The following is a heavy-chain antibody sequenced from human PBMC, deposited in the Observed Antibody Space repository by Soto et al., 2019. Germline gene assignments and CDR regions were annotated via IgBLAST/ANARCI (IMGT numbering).Heavy chain of an antibody. Sequence: VASVKVSCKASGYTFTTYAMHWVRQAPGQRLEWMGWINAGNGKTKYSQKFQGRVTITRDTSATTACMELSSLRSEDTAVYYCARAGDDCSTTNCYLIDYWGQGTLVTVSS. CDR3: ARAGDDCSTTNCYLIDY. CDR2: INAGNGKT. CDR1: GYTFTTYA. J-gene: IGHJ4*02. D-gene: IGHD2-2*01. V-gene: IGHV1-3*01.